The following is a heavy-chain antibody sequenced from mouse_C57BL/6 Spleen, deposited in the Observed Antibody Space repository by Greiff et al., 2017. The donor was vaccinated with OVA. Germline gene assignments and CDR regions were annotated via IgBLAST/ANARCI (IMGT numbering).Heavy chain of an antibody. CDR2: IDPSDSYT. J-gene: IGHJ3*01. D-gene: IGHD1-1*01. Sequence: QVQLQQPGAELVKPGASVKLSCKASGYTFTSYWMQWVKQRPGQGLEWIGEIDPSDSYTNYNQKFKGKATLTVDTSSSTAYMQLSSLTSEDSAGYYCARGRGSSLTAWFAYWGQGTLVTVSA. CDR3: ARGRGSSLTAWFAY. CDR1: GYTFTSYW. V-gene: IGHV1-50*01.